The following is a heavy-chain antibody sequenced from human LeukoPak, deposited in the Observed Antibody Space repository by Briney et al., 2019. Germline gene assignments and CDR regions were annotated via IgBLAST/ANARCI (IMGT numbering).Heavy chain of an antibody. V-gene: IGHV3-21*01. CDR1: GFTFSSYS. D-gene: IGHD4/OR15-4a*01. CDR2: ISSSSRYI. Sequence: RSGGSLRLSCAASGFTFSSYSMNWVRQAPGKGLEWVSSISSSSRYIYYADSVKGRFTISRDNAKNSLYLQMNSLRAEDTAVYYCARLHGAYPSDYWGQGTLVTVSS. J-gene: IGHJ4*02. CDR3: ARLHGAYPSDY.